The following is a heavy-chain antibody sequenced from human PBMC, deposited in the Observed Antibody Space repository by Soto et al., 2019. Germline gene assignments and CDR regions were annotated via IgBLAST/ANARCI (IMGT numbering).Heavy chain of an antibody. D-gene: IGHD3-3*01. V-gene: IGHV3-15*07. CDR2: IKTKTQGETT. J-gene: IGHJ4*02. Sequence: EVQLVESGGGLVKPGGSLRLSCAASGFIISSAWMNWVRQAPGKGLEWVGRIKTKTQGETTDYPAPVKGRFTISRDDSKNTLYLQMNTLKMEDTAVYYCTTGSVEGYWGQGTLVTVSS. CDR1: GFIISSAW. CDR3: TTGSVEGY.